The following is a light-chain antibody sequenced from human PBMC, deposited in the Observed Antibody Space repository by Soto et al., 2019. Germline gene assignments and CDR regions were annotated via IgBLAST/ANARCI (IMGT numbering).Light chain of an antibody. CDR1: QSVSSNY. V-gene: IGKV3-20*01. J-gene: IGKJ4*01. CDR2: SAS. CDR3: QQCGSSPLT. Sequence: EILLTQSPCTLALSPGERATLSCRASQSVSSNYLAWYQQKPGQAPKVRIYSASIRATGIPERFTGSGSGTDFTLTISRLEPEDFAVYYCQQCGSSPLTFGGGTKVDIK.